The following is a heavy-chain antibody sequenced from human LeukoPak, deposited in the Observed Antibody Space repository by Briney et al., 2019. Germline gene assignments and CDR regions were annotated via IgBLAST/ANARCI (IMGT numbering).Heavy chain of an antibody. Sequence: PGGSLRLSCAASGFTFSSYWMHWVRQAPGEGLVWVSRINTDGSTTSYADSVKGRFTLSRDNARNTLYLQMHSLRAEDTALYHCARDGGGRIAAAGIVSSHLNYYYYGMDVWGQGTTVTVSS. V-gene: IGHV3-74*01. CDR2: INTDGSTT. J-gene: IGHJ6*02. CDR3: ARDGGGRIAAAGIVSSHLNYYYYGMDV. D-gene: IGHD6-13*01. CDR1: GFTFSSYW.